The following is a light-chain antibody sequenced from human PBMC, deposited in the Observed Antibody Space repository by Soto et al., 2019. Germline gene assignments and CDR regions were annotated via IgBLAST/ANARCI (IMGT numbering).Light chain of an antibody. CDR2: EVS. V-gene: IGLV2-14*01. CDR1: SSDIGGYND. J-gene: IGLJ2*01. CDR3: TSCTGSRSLEV. Sequence: QSALTQPASASGSPGQSVTISCTGSSSDIGGYNDVYWYQHPPGKAPKLMIYEVSHRPSGAPNRFSGSKSGNTASLTICGLQAEDEADYYCTSCTGSRSLEVFGGGTKLTVL.